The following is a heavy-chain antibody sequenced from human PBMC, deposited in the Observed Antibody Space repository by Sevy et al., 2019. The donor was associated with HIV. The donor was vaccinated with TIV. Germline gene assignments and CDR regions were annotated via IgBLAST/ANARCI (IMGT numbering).Heavy chain of an antibody. CDR3: ARDQLGSIDY. CDR1: GFIFSTYA. V-gene: IGHV3-30-3*01. D-gene: IGHD7-27*01. CDR2: VSSDGSEI. Sequence: GGSLRLSCAVSGFIFSTYAMHWVRQAPGKGLEYVAIVSSDGSEINYADSVKGRFTISRDNSRNTLYLQMNSLRTEDTALYYCARDQLGSIDYWGQGSLVTVSS. J-gene: IGHJ4*02.